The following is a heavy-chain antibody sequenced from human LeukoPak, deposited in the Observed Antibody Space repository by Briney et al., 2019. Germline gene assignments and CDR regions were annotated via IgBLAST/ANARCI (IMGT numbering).Heavy chain of an antibody. Sequence: GGSLRLSCAASGFTFSDYYMSWIRQAPGKGLEWVSYISSSGSTIYYADSVKGRFTISRDNAKNSLYLQMNNLRAEDTAVYYCARTRVVATMEGTYYYYGMDVWGQGTTVTVSS. V-gene: IGHV3-11*01. CDR3: ARTRVVATMEGTYYYYGMDV. D-gene: IGHD5-12*01. CDR2: ISSSGSTI. CDR1: GFTFSDYY. J-gene: IGHJ6*02.